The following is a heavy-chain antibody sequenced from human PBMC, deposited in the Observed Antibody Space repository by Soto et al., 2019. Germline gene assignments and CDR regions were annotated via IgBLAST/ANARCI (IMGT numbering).Heavy chain of an antibody. CDR1: GFTFSSYW. D-gene: IGHD6-13*01. CDR3: ARDLGGGSSSWYLGSKDIFDY. V-gene: IGHV3-74*01. J-gene: IGHJ4*02. CDR2: INSDGSST. Sequence: GGSLRLSCAASGFTFSSYWMHWVRQAPGKGLVWVSRINSDGSSTSYADSVKGRFTISRDNAKNTLYLQMNSLRAEDTAVYYCARDLGGGSSSWYLGSKDIFDYWGQGTLVTVSS.